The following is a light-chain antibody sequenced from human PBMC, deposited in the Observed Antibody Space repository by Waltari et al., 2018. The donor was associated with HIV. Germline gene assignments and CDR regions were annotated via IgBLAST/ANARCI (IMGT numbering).Light chain of an antibody. Sequence: QSALPQPASVSGSPGQSITISCPGTSSDVGSYNVVSWYQQHPGKAPKLMIYEDNKRPSGVSNRFSGSKSGNTASLTISGLQAEDEADYYCCSYTGSTTWVFGGGTKLTVL. CDR2: EDN. CDR1: SSDVGSYNV. V-gene: IGLV2-23*01. J-gene: IGLJ3*02. CDR3: CSYTGSTTWV.